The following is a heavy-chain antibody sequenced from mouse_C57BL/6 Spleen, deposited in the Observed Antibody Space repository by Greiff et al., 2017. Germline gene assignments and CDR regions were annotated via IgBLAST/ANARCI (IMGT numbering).Heavy chain of an antibody. J-gene: IGHJ4*01. CDR3: AMGYDASGTNAIDY. CDR1: GYTFTSYG. D-gene: IGHD2-2*01. Sequence: VQLQESGAELARPGASVKLSCKASGYTFTSYGIGWVKQSPGQGLEWIGEIFPRSGNTYYNEKFKGKATLTADKSSSTAYMELRSLTTEDSAVYYCAMGYDASGTNAIDYWGQGTSVTVSS. CDR2: IFPRSGNT. V-gene: IGHV1-81*01.